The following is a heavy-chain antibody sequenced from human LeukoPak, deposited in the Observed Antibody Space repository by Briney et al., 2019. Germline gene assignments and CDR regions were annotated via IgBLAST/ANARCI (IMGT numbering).Heavy chain of an antibody. CDR2: IYYSGST. CDR1: GGSISSYY. J-gene: IGHJ4*02. Sequence: KPSETLSLTCTVSGGSISSYYWSWIRQPPGKGLEWIGYIYYSGSTNYNPSLKSRVTISVDTSKNQFSLKLSSVTAADTAVYYCARDLYWSYYFDYWGQGTLVTVSS. CDR3: ARDLYWSYYFDY. V-gene: IGHV4-59*12. D-gene: IGHD2-15*01.